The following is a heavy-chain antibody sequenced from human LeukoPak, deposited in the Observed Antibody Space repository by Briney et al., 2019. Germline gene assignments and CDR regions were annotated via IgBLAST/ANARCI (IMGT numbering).Heavy chain of an antibody. V-gene: IGHV3-23*01. J-gene: IGHJ2*01. CDR1: GFTFSSYA. CDR2: ISGSGGST. CDR3: AKGGGTYWYFDL. Sequence: GGSLRLSCAASGFTFSSYAMSWVRQAPGKGLEWVSAISGSGGSTYYADSVKGRFTISRDNSKNTLYLQMNSLGPEDAAVYYCAKGGGTYWYFDLWGRGTLVTVSS.